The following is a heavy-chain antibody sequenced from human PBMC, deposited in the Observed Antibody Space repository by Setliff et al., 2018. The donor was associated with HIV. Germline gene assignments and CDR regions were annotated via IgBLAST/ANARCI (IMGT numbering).Heavy chain of an antibody. D-gene: IGHD3-22*01. V-gene: IGHV4-59*01. CDR1: GGSIRSYY. Sequence: SETLSLTCTVSGGSIRSYYWNWIRQPPGKGLEWIGYIYYSGSTNYNPSLKSRVTISVDTSKNQFSLKLSSVTAADTAVYYCAREGYYDRADAFDIWGQGTMVTVSS. CDR2: IYYSGST. J-gene: IGHJ3*02. CDR3: AREGYYDRADAFDI.